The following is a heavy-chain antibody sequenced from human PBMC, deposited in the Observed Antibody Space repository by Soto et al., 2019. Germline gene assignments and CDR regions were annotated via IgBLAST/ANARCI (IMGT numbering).Heavy chain of an antibody. CDR3: AKDRILWFGEQDAFDI. J-gene: IGHJ3*02. CDR1: GFTFSSYG. D-gene: IGHD3-10*01. Sequence: QVQLVESGGGVVQPGRSLRLSCAASGFTFSSYGMHWVRQAPGKGLEWVAVISYDGSNKYYADSVKVRFTISRDNSKNTLYLQMNSLRAEDTAVYYCAKDRILWFGEQDAFDIWGQGTMVTVSS. CDR2: ISYDGSNK. V-gene: IGHV3-30*18.